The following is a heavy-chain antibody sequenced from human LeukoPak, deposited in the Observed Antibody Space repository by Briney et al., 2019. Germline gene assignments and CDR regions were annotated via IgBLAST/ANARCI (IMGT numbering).Heavy chain of an antibody. CDR3: ARDFWLPAERAWGRAWHFDL. D-gene: IGHD3-16*01. CDR2: ISDSGGST. CDR1: GFTFSSCG. V-gene: IGHV3-23*01. J-gene: IGHJ2*01. Sequence: PGGSLRLSCVASGFTFSSCGMNWVRQAPGKGLEWVSVISDSGGSTFYADSVKGRFTISRDNSKNTLYLQMNSLRAEDTAVYYCARDFWLPAERAWGRAWHFDLWGRGTLVTVSS.